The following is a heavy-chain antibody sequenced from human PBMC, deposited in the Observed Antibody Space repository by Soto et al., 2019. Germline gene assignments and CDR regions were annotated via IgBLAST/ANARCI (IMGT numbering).Heavy chain of an antibody. CDR1: GFTFSKYN. Sequence: EVQLVESGGGLVQPGGSLRLSCAASGFTFSKYNMNWVRQAPGKGLEWVSYISSSGSTVYYADSVKGRFTISRDNAKNSLYLQMDSLRDEDTAVFHCATAVSKCVGSTCPARDVDFWGQGTLVSVSS. D-gene: IGHD6-13*01. CDR2: ISSSGSTV. J-gene: IGHJ4*02. V-gene: IGHV3-48*02. CDR3: ATAVSKCVGSTCPARDVDF.